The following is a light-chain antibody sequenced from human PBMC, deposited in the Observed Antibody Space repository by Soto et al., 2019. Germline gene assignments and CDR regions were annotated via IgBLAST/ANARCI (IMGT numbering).Light chain of an antibody. CDR3: LQHNSYPPT. CDR1: QGIRND. J-gene: IGKJ4*01. V-gene: IGKV1-17*01. CDR2: AAS. Sequence: DSQMTQSPSSLSASVGDRVTITCRASQGIRNDLAWYQQKPGKAPKRLIYAASSLHSGIPSRFSGSGSGTEFTLTITSLQPEAFATYYCLQHNSYPPTFGVGTKVEIK.